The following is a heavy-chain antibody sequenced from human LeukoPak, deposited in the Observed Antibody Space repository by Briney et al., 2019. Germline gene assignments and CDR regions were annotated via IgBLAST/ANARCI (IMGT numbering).Heavy chain of an antibody. J-gene: IGHJ4*01. CDR2: IYTSGDT. V-gene: IGHV4-61*02. CDR1: GGSVTRGAYS. CDR3: ASGDYGAGSPVMRY. D-gene: IGHD3-10*01. Sequence: SETLSLTCTVSGGSVTRGAYSWTWIRQPVGKGLEWIGRIYTSGDTKYNPSLKSRVTISVGASNNQFSLKLTSVTAADTAVYYCASGDYGAGSPVMRYWGHGTLVTVSS.